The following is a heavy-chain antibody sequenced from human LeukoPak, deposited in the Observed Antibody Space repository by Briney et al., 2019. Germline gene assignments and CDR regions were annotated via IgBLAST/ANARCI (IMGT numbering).Heavy chain of an antibody. CDR3: ARGISSSSFPDY. CDR1: GGSISSGGYY. CDR2: IYYSGST. V-gene: IGHV4-31*03. J-gene: IGHJ4*02. D-gene: IGHD6-6*01. Sequence: PSETLSLTCTVSGGSISSGGYYWSWLRQHPGKGLEWIGYIYYSGSTYYNPSLKSRVTISVDTSKNQFSPKLSSVTAADTAGYYRARGISSSSFPDYWGQGTLVTVSS.